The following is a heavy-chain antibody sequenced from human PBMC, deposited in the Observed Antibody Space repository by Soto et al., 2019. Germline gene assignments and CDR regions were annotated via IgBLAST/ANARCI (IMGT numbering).Heavy chain of an antibody. CDR3: AKVGVGATNYYYYGMDV. CDR2: ISAYNGNT. V-gene: IGHV1-18*01. J-gene: IGHJ6*02. Sequence: GASVKVSCKASGYTFTSYGISWVRQAPGQGLEWMGWISAYNGNTNYAQKLQGRVTMTTDTSTSTAYMELRSLRSDDTAVYYCAKVGVGATNYYYYGMDVWGQGTTVTV. CDR1: GYTFTSYG. D-gene: IGHD1-26*01.